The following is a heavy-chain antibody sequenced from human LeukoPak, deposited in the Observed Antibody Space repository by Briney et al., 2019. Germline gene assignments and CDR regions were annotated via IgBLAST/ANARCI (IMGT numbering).Heavy chain of an antibody. CDR1: GFTFSDYS. CDR2: FSGNSVI. V-gene: IGHV3-69-1*01. Sequence: GGSLRLSCATSGFTFSDYSMNWVRQAPGKGLEWVSYFSGNSVIYYAESVRCRFTISRDNANNSLYLQMNSLRDEDTAVYYCAREGYYGAFDIWGQGTMVTVSS. D-gene: IGHD3-10*01. CDR3: AREGYYGAFDI. J-gene: IGHJ3*02.